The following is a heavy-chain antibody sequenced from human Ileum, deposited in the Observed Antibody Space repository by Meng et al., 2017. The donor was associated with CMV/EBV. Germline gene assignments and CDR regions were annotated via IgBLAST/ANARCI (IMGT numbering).Heavy chain of an antibody. CDR2: IHSNGAT. J-gene: IGHJ4*02. V-gene: IGHV4-4*07. CDR1: GGSFSDYY. D-gene: IGHD3-10*01. Sequence: EEPGPGLVKTSETLSLSCTVSGGSFSDYYWNWIRQPAGQGLEWIGRIHSNGATDYNPSLQSRVTMSVDSSKNEFFLSLSFVTAADTAIYYCARRRGPRGYIDYWGQGILVTVSS. CDR3: ARRRGPRGYIDY.